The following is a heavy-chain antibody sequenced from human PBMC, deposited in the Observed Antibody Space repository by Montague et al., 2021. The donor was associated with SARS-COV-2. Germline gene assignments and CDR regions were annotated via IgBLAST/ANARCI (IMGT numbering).Heavy chain of an antibody. CDR3: ARGSTITSITIFGVVIKSYGMDV. D-gene: IGHD3-3*01. V-gene: IGHV1-8*01. CDR2: MNPNSGNT. J-gene: IGHJ6*02. Sequence: SVKVSCKASGYTFTSYDINWVRQATGQGLEWMGWMNPNSGNTGYAQKFQGRVTMTRNTSISTAYMELSSLRSEDTAVYYCARGSTITSITIFGVVIKSYGMDVWGQGTTVTVSS. CDR1: GYTFTSYD.